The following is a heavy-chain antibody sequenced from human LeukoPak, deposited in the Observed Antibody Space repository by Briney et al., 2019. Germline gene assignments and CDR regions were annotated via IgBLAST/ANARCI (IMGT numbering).Heavy chain of an antibody. Sequence: SETLSLTCAVSGGSISSGGYSWCWIRLPAGKGLEWIGYIYYSGSTYYNPSLKSRVTISVDTSKNQFSLKLSSVTAADTAVYYCAGRYGSGYYYYMDVWGKGTTVTVSS. CDR2: IYYSGST. CDR3: AGRYGSGYYYYMDV. D-gene: IGHD3-10*01. V-gene: IGHV4-30-4*07. J-gene: IGHJ6*03. CDR1: GGSISSGGYS.